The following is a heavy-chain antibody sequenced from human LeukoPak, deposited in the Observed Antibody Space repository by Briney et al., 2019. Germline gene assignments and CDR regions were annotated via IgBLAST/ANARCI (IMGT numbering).Heavy chain of an antibody. CDR2: INANTGKP. J-gene: IGHJ2*01. CDR1: GYTSTSYS. CDR3: ARDFPARDWFFDL. Sequence: ASVKVSCQPSGYTSTSYSMNWVRQAPGQGLEYMGWINANTGKPMYAQGFTGRFVFSLDTSVSTAYLQISSLKAEDTAVYYCARDFPARDWFFDLWGRGTLVTVSS. V-gene: IGHV7-4-1*02.